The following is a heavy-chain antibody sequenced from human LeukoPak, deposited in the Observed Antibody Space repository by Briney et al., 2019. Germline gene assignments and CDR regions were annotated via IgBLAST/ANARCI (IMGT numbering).Heavy chain of an antibody. CDR3: AGDRYYDSLNFDY. Sequence: GGSLRLSCAASGFTFSSYWMSWVRQAPGKGLEWVANIKQDGSEKYYVDSVKGRFTISRDNAKNSLYLQMNSLRAEDTAVYYCAGDRYYDSLNFDYWGQATLVTVSS. D-gene: IGHD3-22*01. CDR2: IKQDGSEK. CDR1: GFTFSSYW. V-gene: IGHV3-7*01. J-gene: IGHJ4*02.